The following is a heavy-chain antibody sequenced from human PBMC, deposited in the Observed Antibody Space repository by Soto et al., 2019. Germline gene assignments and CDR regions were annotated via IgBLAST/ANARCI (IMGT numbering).Heavy chain of an antibody. J-gene: IGHJ4*02. Sequence: EVQLVESGGGFVESGGSLRLSCAASGFSFKDAWMTWVRQAPGKGLEWVGRIKSSTDGGTADYGAAVKGRFTMSRDDSKDTLYLHMDGLKREDTGGYYCTSFFQLRGRLFYSWGPGTQVNVSS. CDR3: TSFFQLRGRLFYS. D-gene: IGHD3-16*01. V-gene: IGHV3-15*07. CDR1: GFSFKDAW. CDR2: IKSSTDGGTA.